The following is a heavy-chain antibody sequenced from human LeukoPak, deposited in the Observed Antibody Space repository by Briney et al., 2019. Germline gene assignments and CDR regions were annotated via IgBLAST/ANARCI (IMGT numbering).Heavy chain of an antibody. V-gene: IGHV3-66*01. CDR1: GFTVSGNY. CDR3: AKVRRYCSGGSCLGWFDP. D-gene: IGHD2-15*01. J-gene: IGHJ5*02. Sequence: GGSLRLSCAASGFTVSGNYMSWVRQAPGKGLEWVSVIYSGGSTYYADSVKGRFTISRDNSKNTLYLQMNSLRAEDTAVYYCAKVRRYCSGGSCLGWFDPWGQGTLVTVSS. CDR2: IYSGGST.